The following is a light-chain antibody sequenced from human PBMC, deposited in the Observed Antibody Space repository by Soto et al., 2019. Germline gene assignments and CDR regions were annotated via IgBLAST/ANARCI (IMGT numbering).Light chain of an antibody. CDR3: QQSYSAPRT. Sequence: DIQMTQSPSSLPASVGDRVTITCRASQSITNYLSWSQQRPGKAPKLLIHAASNLQGGVPSRFSGSGSETDFSLTISSLQPEDVATYYCQQSYSAPRTFGQGTKMEIK. J-gene: IGKJ2*01. CDR2: AAS. V-gene: IGKV1-39*01. CDR1: QSITNY.